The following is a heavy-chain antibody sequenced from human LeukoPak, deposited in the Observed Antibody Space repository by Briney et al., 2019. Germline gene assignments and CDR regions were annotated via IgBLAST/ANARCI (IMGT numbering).Heavy chain of an antibody. CDR3: ARGGWFGELLFDY. V-gene: IGHV3-20*04. CDR2: IKWNGGST. D-gene: IGHD3-10*01. CDR1: GFTFDDYG. Sequence: PGGSLRLSCAASGFTFDDYGMSWARQAPGKGLEWVSGIKWNGGSTGYADSVKGRFTISRDNAKNSLYLQMNSLRAEDTALYYCARGGWFGELLFDYWGQGTLVTVSS. J-gene: IGHJ4*02.